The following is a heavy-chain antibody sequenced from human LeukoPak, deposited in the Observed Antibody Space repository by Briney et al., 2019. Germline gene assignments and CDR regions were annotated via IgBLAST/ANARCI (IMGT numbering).Heavy chain of an antibody. D-gene: IGHD3-22*01. CDR2: ISWNSDSI. Sequence: GGSLRLSCAASGFTFNDYAMHWVRQAPGKGLEWVSGISWNSDSIGYADSVKGRFTISRDNAKNSLYLQMNSLRAEDTAVYYCAKSSSGYYFDYWGQGTLVTVSS. CDR1: GFTFNDYA. J-gene: IGHJ4*02. V-gene: IGHV3-9*01. CDR3: AKSSSGYYFDY.